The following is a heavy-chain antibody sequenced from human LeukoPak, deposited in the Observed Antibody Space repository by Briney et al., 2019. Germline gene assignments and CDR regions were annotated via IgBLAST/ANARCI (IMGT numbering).Heavy chain of an antibody. CDR2: IGSDNKP. D-gene: IGHD3-10*02. J-gene: IGHJ6*02. V-gene: IGHV3-23*01. CDR1: GFXXSXXA. Sequence: GGSLRLSCEASGFXXSXXAMTWVXXXPGXXXEXVSSIGSDNKPHYSESVKGRFAISRDNSKSMLFLQLNSLRAEDTALYYCARDLHYYVAMDDWGQGTTVTVSS. CDR3: ARDLHYYVAMDD.